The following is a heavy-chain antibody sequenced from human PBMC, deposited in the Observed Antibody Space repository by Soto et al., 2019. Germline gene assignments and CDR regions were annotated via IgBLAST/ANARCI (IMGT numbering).Heavy chain of an antibody. D-gene: IGHD3-22*01. V-gene: IGHV3-23*01. J-gene: IGHJ4*02. CDR2: ISGSGGST. Sequence: GSLRLSCAASGFTFISYAMSWVLQAPWKGLEWVSAISGSGGSTYYADSVKGRFTISRDNSKNTLYLQMNSLRAEDTAVYYCAKAEYYYDSSGSLDYWGQGTLVTVSS. CDR1: GFTFISYA. CDR3: AKAEYYYDSSGSLDY.